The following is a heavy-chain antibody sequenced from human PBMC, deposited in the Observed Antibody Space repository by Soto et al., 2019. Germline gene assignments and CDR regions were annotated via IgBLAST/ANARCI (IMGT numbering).Heavy chain of an antibody. J-gene: IGHJ4*02. V-gene: IGHV4-34*01. CDR1: GGSFSGYY. CDR3: ATGYSSGWYIADY. D-gene: IGHD6-19*01. Sequence: SETLSLTCAVYGGSFSGYYWSWIRQPPGKGLEWIGEINHSGSTNYNPSLKSRVTISVDTSKNQFSLKLSSVTAADTAVYYCATGYSSGWYIADYWGQGTLVTVSS. CDR2: INHSGST.